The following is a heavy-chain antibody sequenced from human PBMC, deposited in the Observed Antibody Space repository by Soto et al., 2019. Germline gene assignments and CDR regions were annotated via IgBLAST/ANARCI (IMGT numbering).Heavy chain of an antibody. CDR1: GGTFSSYA. V-gene: IGHV1-69*13. Sequence: ASVKVSCKASGGTFSSYAISWVRQAPGQGLEWMGGIIPIFGTANYAQKFQGRVTITADESTSTAYMELSSLRSEDTAVYYCARENGGNSGYYYGMDVWGQGTTVTVSS. CDR2: IIPIFGTA. J-gene: IGHJ6*02. CDR3: ARENGGNSGYYYGMDV. D-gene: IGHD2-21*02.